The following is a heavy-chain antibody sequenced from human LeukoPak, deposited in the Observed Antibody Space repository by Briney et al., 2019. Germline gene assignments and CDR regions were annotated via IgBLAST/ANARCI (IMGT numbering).Heavy chain of an antibody. CDR2: IYYSGST. J-gene: IGHJ5*02. V-gene: IGHV4-59*01. D-gene: IGHD6-13*01. Sequence: PSETLFLTCTVSGGSISSYYWSWIRQPPGKGLEWIGYIYYSGSTNYNPSLKSRVTISVDTSKNQFSLKLSSVTAADTAVYYCARVQQLRFDPWGQGTLVTVSS. CDR3: ARVQQLRFDP. CDR1: GGSISSYY.